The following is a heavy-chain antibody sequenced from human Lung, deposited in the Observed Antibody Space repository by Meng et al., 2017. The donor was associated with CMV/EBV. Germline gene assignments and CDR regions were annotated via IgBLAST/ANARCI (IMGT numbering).Heavy chain of an antibody. CDR2: ISSSSSYI. CDR1: GFTFSSYS. J-gene: IGHJ6*04. Sequence: GESXKISCAASGFTFSSYSMNWVRQAPGKGLEWVSSISSSSSYIYYADSVKGRFTISRDNAKNSLYLQMNSLRAEDTAVYYCARDLSIVPAAISYYYGRDVWXEGTXVTVSS. CDR3: ARDLSIVPAAISYYYGRDV. D-gene: IGHD2-2*02. V-gene: IGHV3-21*01.